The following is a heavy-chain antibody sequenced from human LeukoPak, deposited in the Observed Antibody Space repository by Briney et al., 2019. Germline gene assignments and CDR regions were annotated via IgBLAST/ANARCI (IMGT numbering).Heavy chain of an antibody. CDR3: VTSTGQQFIPYDY. CDR1: GINVSSNY. V-gene: IGHV3-66*02. CDR2: IYGGDAA. Sequence: GGSLRLSCAASGINVSSNYMTWIRQAPGKGLEWVSLIYGGDAAYYAESVRGRFMISRDNLKNTLFLQMNSLRVEDPAVYYCVTSTGQQFIPYDYWGQGTHVTVSS. D-gene: IGHD6-13*01. J-gene: IGHJ4*02.